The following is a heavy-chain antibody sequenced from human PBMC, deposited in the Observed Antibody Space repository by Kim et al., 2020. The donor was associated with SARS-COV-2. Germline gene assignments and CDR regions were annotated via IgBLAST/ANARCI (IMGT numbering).Heavy chain of an antibody. J-gene: IGHJ4*02. D-gene: IGHD3-16*01. CDR2: INTNTGNP. CDR1: GYTFTSYA. Sequence: ASVKVSCKASGYTFTSYAMNWVRQAPGQGLEWMGWINTNTGNPTYAQGFTGRFVFSLDTSVSTANLQISSLKAEDTAVYYCARDRPGVMRAYFDYWGQGALVTVSS. CDR3: ARDRPGVMRAYFDY. V-gene: IGHV7-4-1*02.